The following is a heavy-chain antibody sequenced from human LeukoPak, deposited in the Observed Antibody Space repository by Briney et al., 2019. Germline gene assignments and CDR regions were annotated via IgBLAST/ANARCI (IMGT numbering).Heavy chain of an antibody. CDR3: ARDSDGTIDY. CDR2: IYYSGST. J-gene: IGHJ4*02. D-gene: IGHD1/OR15-1a*01. Sequence: PSETLSPTCTVAGGSISSYYWSWIRQPPGKGLEWIGYIYYSGSTNYNPSLKSRVAISVDTSKNQFSLKLSSVTAADTAVYYCARDSDGTIDYWGQGTLVTVSS. V-gene: IGHV4-59*01. CDR1: GGSISSYY.